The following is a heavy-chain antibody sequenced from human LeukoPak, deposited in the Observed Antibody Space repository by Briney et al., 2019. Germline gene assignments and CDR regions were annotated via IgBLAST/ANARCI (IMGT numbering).Heavy chain of an antibody. CDR3: ARDFLPDLTFDY. J-gene: IGHJ4*02. CDR2: ISAYNGNT. V-gene: IGHV1-18*01. CDR1: GYTFTSYG. Sequence: ASVKVSCKASGYTFTSYGISWVRQAPGQGLEWMGWISAYNGNTNHAQKLQGRVTMTTDTSTSTAYMELRSLRSDDTAVYYCARDFLPDLTFDYWGQGTLVTVSS. D-gene: IGHD1-14*01.